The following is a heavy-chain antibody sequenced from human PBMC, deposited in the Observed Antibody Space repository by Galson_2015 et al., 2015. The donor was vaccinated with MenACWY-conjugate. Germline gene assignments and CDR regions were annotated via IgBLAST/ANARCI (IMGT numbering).Heavy chain of an antibody. J-gene: IGHJ5*02. V-gene: IGHV6-1*01. Sequence: CAISGDSVSSNSAAWNWIRQSPSRGFEWLGRTYYRSQWHYDYAVSVKGRMTINPDTSKNEISLRLHSVTPEDTAVYYCAREGSSRYHSDYFCCASWGQGTLVTVSS. CDR2: TYYRSQWHY. D-gene: IGHD3-22*01. CDR3: AREGSSRYHSDYFCCAS. CDR1: GDSVSSNSAA.